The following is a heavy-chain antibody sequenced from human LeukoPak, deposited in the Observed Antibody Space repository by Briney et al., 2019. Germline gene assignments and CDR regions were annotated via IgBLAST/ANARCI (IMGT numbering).Heavy chain of an antibody. CDR2: ISSSSSYI. D-gene: IGHD1-26*01. J-gene: IGHJ4*02. Sequence: PGGSLRLSCAASGFTFSSYSMNWVRQARGKGLEWVSSISSSSSYIYYADSVKRRFTISRDNAKNSLYLQMNSLRAEDTAVYYRAREGIVGATDHWGQGTLVTVSS. V-gene: IGHV3-21*01. CDR3: AREGIVGATDH. CDR1: GFTFSSYS.